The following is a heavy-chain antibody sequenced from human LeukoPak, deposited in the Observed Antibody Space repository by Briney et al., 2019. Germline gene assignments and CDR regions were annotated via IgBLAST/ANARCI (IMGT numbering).Heavy chain of an antibody. CDR1: GFTFSSYA. CDR3: TKGGYFDWLSTDFDY. V-gene: IGHV3-23*01. J-gene: IGHJ4*02. Sequence: GGSLRLSCAASGFTFSSYAMSWVRQAPGKGLEWVSAISGSGGSTYYADSVKGRFTISRDKSENTLYLQMNSLRAEDTAVYYCTKGGYFDWLSTDFDYWGQGTLVTVSS. CDR2: ISGSGGST. D-gene: IGHD3-9*01.